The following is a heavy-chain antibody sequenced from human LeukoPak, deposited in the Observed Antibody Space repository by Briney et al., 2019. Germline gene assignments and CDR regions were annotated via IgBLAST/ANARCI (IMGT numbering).Heavy chain of an antibody. Sequence: GGSLRLSCAASGFTFSDYWMGWVRQAPGRGLEWVANIKQDGSEKYYGESVRGRLTISRDNAKNSVYLQMNSLRAEDTAVYYCARDKHQYFYASSGRFDYWGQGTLVTVSS. CDR2: IKQDGSEK. D-gene: IGHD3-22*01. V-gene: IGHV3-7*04. CDR1: GFTFSDYW. CDR3: ARDKHQYFYASSGRFDY. J-gene: IGHJ4*02.